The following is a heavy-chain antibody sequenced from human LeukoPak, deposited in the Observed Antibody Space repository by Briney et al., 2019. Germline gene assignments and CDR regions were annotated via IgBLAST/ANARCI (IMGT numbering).Heavy chain of an antibody. Sequence: GGSLRLSCAGSGFAFSTYGMNWVRQTPGKGLEWVSSISGGATETYYADSVKGRFTISRDNSKKTLYLQMSSLRVEDTAIYYCARESLLWFGDLWFGPRGQGTLVTVSS. J-gene: IGHJ5*02. V-gene: IGHV3-23*01. D-gene: IGHD3-10*01. CDR3: ARESLLWFGDLWFGP. CDR2: ISGGATET. CDR1: GFAFSTYG.